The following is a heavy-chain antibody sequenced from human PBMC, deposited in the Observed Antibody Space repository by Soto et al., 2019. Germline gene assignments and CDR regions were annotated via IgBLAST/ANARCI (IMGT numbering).Heavy chain of an antibody. D-gene: IGHD3-3*01. CDR3: AKNHLPQSYYDLPWFDP. CDR2: ISSDGSDK. J-gene: IGHJ5*02. Sequence: PGGSLRLSCAASGFIFSDYGMHWVRQAPGKGLEWMAIISSDGSDKYYADSVKGRFTISRDNSKNTLYLQMNSLRAEDTAVYYCAKNHLPQSYYDLPWFDPWGQGXLVTVYS. CDR1: GFIFSDYG. V-gene: IGHV3-30*18.